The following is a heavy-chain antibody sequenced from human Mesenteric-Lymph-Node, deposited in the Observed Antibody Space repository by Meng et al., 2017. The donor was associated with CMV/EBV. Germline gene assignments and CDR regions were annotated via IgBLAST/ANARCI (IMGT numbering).Heavy chain of an antibody. CDR1: GFASDIYW. J-gene: IGHJ6*02. Sequence: GGSLRLSCAVSGFASDIYWKHWVRQAPGKGLVWVSRINVDGSATTYADSVKGRFTISRDNAKNTLYLQMDSLRAEDTAVYYCARELQPDYYYYGMDVWGQGTTVTVSS. V-gene: IGHV3-74*01. CDR3: ARELQPDYYYYGMDV. CDR2: INVDGSAT.